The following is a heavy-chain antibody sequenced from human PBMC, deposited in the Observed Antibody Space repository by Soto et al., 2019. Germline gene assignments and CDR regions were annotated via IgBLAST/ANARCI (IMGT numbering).Heavy chain of an antibody. V-gene: IGHV4-39*01. CDR2: IYYSGST. Sequence: PSETLSLTCTVSGGSISSSSYYWGWIRQPPGKGLEWIGSIYYSGSTYYNPSLKSRVTISVGTSKNQFSLKLSSVTAADTAVYYCARRTLAAAGTLEDYWGQGTLVTVSS. D-gene: IGHD6-13*01. CDR1: GGSISSSSYY. CDR3: ARRTLAAAGTLEDY. J-gene: IGHJ4*02.